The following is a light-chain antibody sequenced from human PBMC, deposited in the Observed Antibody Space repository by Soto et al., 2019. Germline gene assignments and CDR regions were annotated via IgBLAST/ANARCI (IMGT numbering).Light chain of an antibody. CDR3: QQRNNWPPIT. J-gene: IGKJ5*01. V-gene: IGKV3-11*01. CDR1: QSVNSY. Sequence: EIVLTQSPDTLSLSPGERATLSCRASQSVNSYLAWYQQKPGQAPRLLIYDASTRATGIPARFSGSGSGTGFTLTISSLEPEDFAVYYCQQRNNWPPITFGQGTRLEIK. CDR2: DAS.